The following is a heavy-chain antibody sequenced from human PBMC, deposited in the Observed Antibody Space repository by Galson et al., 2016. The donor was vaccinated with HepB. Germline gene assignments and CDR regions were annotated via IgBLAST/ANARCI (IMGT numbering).Heavy chain of an antibody. D-gene: IGHD3-16*01. CDR2: ISYDGNNN. CDR3: VRDLDDYIWGTYRTLDY. Sequence: SLRLSCAASGFTFGTHAMHWVRQAPGKGLEWVAVISYDGNNNYYVDSVKGRFTISRDNSQNTLFLQMNSLRAEDTALYYCVRDLDDYIWGTYRTLDYWGQGTLVTVSS. CDR1: GFTFGTHA. V-gene: IGHV3-30*03. J-gene: IGHJ4*02.